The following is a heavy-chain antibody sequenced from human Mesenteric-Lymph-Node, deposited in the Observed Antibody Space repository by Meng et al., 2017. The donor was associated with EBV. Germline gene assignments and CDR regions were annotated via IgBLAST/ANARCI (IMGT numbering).Heavy chain of an antibody. J-gene: IGHJ4*02. CDR3: ARGEKGPIDY. CDR2: INRSGST. Sequence: GEGLLKPSETLSLTCAVYGGSFSGYYWSWIRQPPGKGLEWIGEINRSGSTNYTPSLKSRVTISVDTSKNQFSLKLSSVTAADTAVYYCARGEKGPIDYWGQGTLVTVSS. CDR1: GGSFSGYY. V-gene: IGHV4-34*01.